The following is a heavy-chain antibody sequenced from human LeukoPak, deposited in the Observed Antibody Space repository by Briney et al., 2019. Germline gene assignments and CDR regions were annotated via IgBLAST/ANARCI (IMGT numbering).Heavy chain of an antibody. Sequence: GGSLRLSCAVSGFPFSIYEMNWVRQAPGKGLEWVSNIGSSGTTIYYADSVKGRFSISRDNAKSSLYPQMNSLRVEDTAVYYCALLAVASDFDYWGQGALVTVSS. CDR1: GFPFSIYE. V-gene: IGHV3-48*03. J-gene: IGHJ4*02. D-gene: IGHD6-19*01. CDR3: ALLAVASDFDY. CDR2: IGSSGTTI.